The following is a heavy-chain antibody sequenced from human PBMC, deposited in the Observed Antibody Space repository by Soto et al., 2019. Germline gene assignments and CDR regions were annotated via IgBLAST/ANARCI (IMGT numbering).Heavy chain of an antibody. CDR2: NYHTGSS. V-gene: IGHV4-39*01. D-gene: IGHD3-10*01. Sequence: HLQLQESGPGLVKPSETLSLTCTVSNDSISNPIYYWGWIRQPPGKGLEWIGSNYHTGSSYYNPSLQGRVTISMDKSKNPFSLKLTSVTAADTAIYFCGGRTSLASVQLFVGEISNHNWFDPWSQGTLVTVSS. CDR1: NDSISNPIYY. J-gene: IGHJ5*02. CDR3: GGRTSLASVQLFVGEISNHNWFDP.